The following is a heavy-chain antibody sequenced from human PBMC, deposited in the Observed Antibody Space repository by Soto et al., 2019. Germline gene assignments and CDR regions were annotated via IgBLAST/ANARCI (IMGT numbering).Heavy chain of an antibody. CDR2: INHSGST. V-gene: IGHV4-34*01. J-gene: IGHJ4*02. D-gene: IGHD3-22*01. Sequence: SETLSLTCAVYGGSFSGYYWSWIRQPPGKGLEWIGEINHSGSTNYNPSLKSRVTISVDTSKNQFSLKLSSVTAADTAVYYCARGLYYYDSSGYHTSGDYWGQGTLVTVS. CDR1: GGSFSGYY. CDR3: ARGLYYYDSSGYHTSGDY.